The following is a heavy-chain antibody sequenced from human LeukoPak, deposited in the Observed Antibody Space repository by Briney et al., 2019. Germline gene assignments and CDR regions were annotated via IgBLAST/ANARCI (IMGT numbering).Heavy chain of an antibody. CDR2: IIPIFGTA. Sequence: SVKVSCKASGGTFSSYAISWVRQAPGQGLEWMGGIIPIFGTANYAQKFQGRVTITADESTSTAYMELSSLRSEDTAVYYCARTGALYYGSGSYIPHWFDPWGQGTLVTVSS. CDR1: GGTFSSYA. J-gene: IGHJ5*02. CDR3: ARTGALYYGSGSYIPHWFDP. D-gene: IGHD3-10*01. V-gene: IGHV1-69*13.